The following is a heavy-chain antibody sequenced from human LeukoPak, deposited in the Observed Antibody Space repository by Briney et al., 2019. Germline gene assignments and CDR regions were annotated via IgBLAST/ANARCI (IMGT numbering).Heavy chain of an antibody. CDR1: GGAFSSYA. D-gene: IGHD5-18*01. Sequence: ASVKVSCKATGGAFSSYAISWVRQAPGQGLEWMGGIIPIFGTANYAQKFQGRVTITADESTSTAYMELSSLRSEDTAVYYCARALNSYGSFFGYYYYFMDVWGKGTTVTVSS. CDR2: IIPIFGTA. J-gene: IGHJ6*03. V-gene: IGHV1-69*13. CDR3: ARALNSYGSFFGYYYYFMDV.